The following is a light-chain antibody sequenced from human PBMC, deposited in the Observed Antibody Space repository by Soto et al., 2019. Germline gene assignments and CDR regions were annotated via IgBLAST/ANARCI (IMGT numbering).Light chain of an antibody. CDR2: AAS. CDR3: QQSYSTPSFT. J-gene: IGKJ3*01. Sequence: DIQMTQSXSXLXXXVGXRVTIXCRASQSXXSYXNWYQQKPGKAPKLLIYAASSLQSGVPSRFSGSXXXXXXXLTISSLQPEDFATYYCQQSYSTPSFTFGPGTKVDXK. V-gene: IGKV1-39*01. CDR1: QSXXSY.